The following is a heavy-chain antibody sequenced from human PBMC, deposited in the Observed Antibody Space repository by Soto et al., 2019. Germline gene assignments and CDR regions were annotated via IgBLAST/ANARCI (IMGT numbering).Heavy chain of an antibody. CDR3: ARRRRITIFGVVPSPMDV. D-gene: IGHD3-3*01. Sequence: ASVEVFCKASWYTLTTYEINRVRQAPGQRHKGVGWMNPNSGNTGYAQRFQGRVTMTRNTCISTAYMGLSSLRSEDTAVYYCARRRRITIFGVVPSPMDVWGKGTTVTVSS. CDR2: MNPNSGNT. CDR1: WYTLTTYE. J-gene: IGHJ6*03. V-gene: IGHV1-8*02.